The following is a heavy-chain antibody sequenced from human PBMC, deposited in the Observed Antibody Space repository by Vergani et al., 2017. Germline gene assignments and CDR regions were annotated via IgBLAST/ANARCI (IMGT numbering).Heavy chain of an antibody. J-gene: IGHJ6*03. D-gene: IGHD4-17*01. Sequence: QVQLQESGPGLVKPSETLSLTCTVSGGSISSYYWSWIRQPAGKGLEWIGRIYTSGRTNYNPSLKSRVTMSVDTSKNQFSLKLRSVTAADTAVYYCAREGLHGDYYYYMDVWGKGTTVTVSS. CDR3: AREGLHGDYYYYMDV. V-gene: IGHV4-4*07. CDR2: IYTSGRT. CDR1: GGSISSYY.